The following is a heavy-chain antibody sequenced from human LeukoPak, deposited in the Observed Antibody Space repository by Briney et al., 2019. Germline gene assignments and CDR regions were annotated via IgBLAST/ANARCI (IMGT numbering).Heavy chain of an antibody. V-gene: IGHV4-39*01. CDR1: GGSISSSSYY. CDR2: IYYSGST. CDR3: ASRPRAGWFDP. Sequence: SETLSLTCTVSGGSISSSSYYWGWIRQPPGKGLEWIGSIYYSGSTYYNPSLKSRVTLSVDTAKNQFSLRLTSVTAADTAVYYCASRPRAGWFDPWGQGTLVTVSS. J-gene: IGHJ5*02.